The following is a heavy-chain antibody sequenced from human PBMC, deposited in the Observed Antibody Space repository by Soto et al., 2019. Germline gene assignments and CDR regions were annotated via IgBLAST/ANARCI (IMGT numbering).Heavy chain of an antibody. V-gene: IGHV4-34*01. CDR2: INHSGST. J-gene: IGHJ4*02. Sequence: PSETLSLTCAVYGVSFSGYYWSWIRQPPGKGLEWIGEINHSGSTNYNPSLKSRVTISVDTSKNQFSLKLSSVTAADTAVYYCARGGDILTGYYSELDYWGQGTLVTVSS. CDR3: ARGGDILTGYYSELDY. D-gene: IGHD3-9*01. CDR1: GVSFSGYY.